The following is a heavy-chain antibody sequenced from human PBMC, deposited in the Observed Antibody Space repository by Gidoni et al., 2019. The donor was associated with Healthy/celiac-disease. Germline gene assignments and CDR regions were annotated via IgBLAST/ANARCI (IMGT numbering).Heavy chain of an antibody. V-gene: IGHV3-15*01. Sequence: EVQLVESGGGLVKPGGSLRLSCAASGFTFSNAWMSWVRQAPGKGLEWVGRIKSKTDGGTTDYAAPVKGRFTISRDDSKNTLYLQMNSLKTEDTAVYYCTTDEGIWFPRTLDYWGQGTLVTVSS. CDR3: TTDEGIWFPRTLDY. CDR2: IKSKTDGGTT. J-gene: IGHJ4*02. D-gene: IGHD3-10*01. CDR1: GFTFSNAW.